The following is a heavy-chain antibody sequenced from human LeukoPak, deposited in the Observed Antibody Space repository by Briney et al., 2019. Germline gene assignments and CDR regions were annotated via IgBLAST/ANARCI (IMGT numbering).Heavy chain of an antibody. CDR3: ARGADSGYSSDN. CDR1: GFTFSNYW. Sequence: PGGSLRLSCAASGFTFSNYWMHWVRQAPGKGLVWVSRINSDGRSTNYADSVKGRFTISRDNAKNTLYLQMNSLRAEDTAVYYRARGADSGYSSDNWGQGTLVSVSS. V-gene: IGHV3-74*01. J-gene: IGHJ4*02. CDR2: INSDGRST. D-gene: IGHD3-9*01.